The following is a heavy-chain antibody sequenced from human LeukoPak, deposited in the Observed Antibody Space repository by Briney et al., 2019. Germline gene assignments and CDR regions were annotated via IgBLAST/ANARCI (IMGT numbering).Heavy chain of an antibody. Sequence: GGSLRLSCAASGFTFSSYALHWVRQAPGKGLEWVAVISYDGGNKYYADSVKGRFTISRDNSKNTLYLQMNSLRAEDTAVYYCAKGTGRSSWYNIYFDYWGQGTLVTVSS. V-gene: IGHV3-30-3*01. CDR1: GFTFSSYA. D-gene: IGHD6-13*01. CDR3: AKGTGRSSWYNIYFDY. CDR2: ISYDGGNK. J-gene: IGHJ4*02.